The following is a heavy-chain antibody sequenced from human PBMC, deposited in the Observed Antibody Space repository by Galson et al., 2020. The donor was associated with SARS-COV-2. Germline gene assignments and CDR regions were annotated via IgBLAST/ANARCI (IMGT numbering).Heavy chain of an antibody. J-gene: IGHJ4*02. CDR3: ATQEMDTLDY. CDR2: IYHSGST. CDR1: GYSISSGYY. V-gene: IGHV4-38-2*01. Sequence: SQTLSLTCAVSGYSISSGYYWGWIRQPPGKGLEWIGSIYHSGSTYYNPSLKSRVTISVDTSKNQFSLKLSSVTAADTAVYYCATQEMDTLDYWGQGTLVTVSS.